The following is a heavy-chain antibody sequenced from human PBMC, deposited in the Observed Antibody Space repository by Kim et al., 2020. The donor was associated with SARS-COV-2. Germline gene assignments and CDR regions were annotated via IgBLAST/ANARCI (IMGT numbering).Heavy chain of an antibody. Sequence: GGSLRLSCAASGFTFSSYSMNWVRQAPGKGPEWVSYISSSSSTIYYADSVKGRFTISRDNAKNSLYLQMNSLRDEDTAVYYCASDQYYYDSSGYHKTGVIDYWGQGTLVTVSS. J-gene: IGHJ4*02. CDR3: ASDQYYYDSSGYHKTGVIDY. CDR2: ISSSSSTI. CDR1: GFTFSSYS. V-gene: IGHV3-48*02. D-gene: IGHD3-22*01.